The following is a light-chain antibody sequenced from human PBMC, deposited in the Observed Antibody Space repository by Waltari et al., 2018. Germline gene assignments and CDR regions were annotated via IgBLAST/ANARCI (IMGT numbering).Light chain of an antibody. CDR1: QDITSY. J-gene: IGKJ4*01. CDR2: AAS. CDR3: QQGKSFPLT. Sequence: DIQMPQFPSSVSASVGDRVPITCRASQDITSYLAWYQQKPGKAPKLLMYAASSLLSGVPSRFSGSGSGTDFTLTISSLQPEDFATYYCQQGKSFPLTFGGGTKVEIK. V-gene: IGKV1-12*01.